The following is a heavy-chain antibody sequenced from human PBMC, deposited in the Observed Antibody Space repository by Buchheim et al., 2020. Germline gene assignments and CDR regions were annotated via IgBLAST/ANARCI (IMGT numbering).Heavy chain of an antibody. J-gene: IGHJ4*02. CDR1: GYTFTGYY. D-gene: IGHD5-12*01. Sequence: QVQLVQSGAEVKKPGASVKVSCKASGYTFTGYYMHWVRQAPGQGLEWMGWINTNSGDTNYAQKFTGWVTMTRDTSISTAYMELSRLRADDTAVYYCARGEVGYEVAYDYWGQGTL. V-gene: IGHV1-2*04. CDR3: ARGEVGYEVAYDY. CDR2: INTNSGDT.